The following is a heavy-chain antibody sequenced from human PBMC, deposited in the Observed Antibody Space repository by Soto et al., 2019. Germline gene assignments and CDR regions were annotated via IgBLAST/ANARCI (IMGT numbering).Heavy chain of an antibody. CDR3: ARDPPYYGSGSAFDY. CDR2: IIPILGIA. V-gene: IGHV1-69*08. CDR1: GGTFSSYT. D-gene: IGHD3-10*01. J-gene: IGHJ4*02. Sequence: QVQLVQSGAEVKKPGSSVKVSCKASGGTFSSYTISWVRQAPDKGLEWMGRIIPILGIANYAQKFQGRVTITADKSTSTAYMELSSLRSEDTAVYYCARDPPYYGSGSAFDYWGQGTLVTVSS.